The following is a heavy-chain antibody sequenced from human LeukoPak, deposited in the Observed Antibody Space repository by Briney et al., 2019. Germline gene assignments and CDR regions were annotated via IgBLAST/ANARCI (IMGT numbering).Heavy chain of an antibody. V-gene: IGHV3-48*04. CDR3: AREVAAGRDYYFDY. CDR2: ISSSSSTI. J-gene: IGHJ4*02. D-gene: IGHD2-15*01. CDR1: GFTFSSYS. Sequence: PGGSLRLSCAASGFTFSSYSMNWVRQAPGKGLEWVSYISSSSSTIYYADSVKGRFTISRDNAKNSLYLQMNSLRAEDTAVYYRAREVAAGRDYYFDYWGQGTLVTVSS.